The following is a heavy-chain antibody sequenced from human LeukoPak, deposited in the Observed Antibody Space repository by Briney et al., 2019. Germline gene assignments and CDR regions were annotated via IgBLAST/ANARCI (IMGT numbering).Heavy chain of an antibody. D-gene: IGHD3-3*01. CDR3: ARRITIFGVVIMGVDWFDP. CDR1: GGSISSGSYY. Sequence: KTSETLSLTCTVSGGSISSGSYYWGWIRQPPGKGLEWIGSIYYSGSTYYNPSLKSRVTISVDTSKNQFSLKLSSVTAADTAVYYCARRITIFGVVIMGVDWFDPWGQGTLVTVSS. V-gene: IGHV4-39*01. CDR2: IYYSGST. J-gene: IGHJ5*02.